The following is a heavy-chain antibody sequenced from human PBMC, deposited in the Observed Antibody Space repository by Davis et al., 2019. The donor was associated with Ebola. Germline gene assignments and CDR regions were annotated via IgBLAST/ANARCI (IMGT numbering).Heavy chain of an antibody. CDR3: ARLVSHYTNTWHWFDP. J-gene: IGHJ5*02. Sequence: SETLSLTCTVSGGSVSSGSYYWSWIRQPPGKGLEWIGSIYYSGSTYYNPSLKSRVTISVDTSKNQFSLRLSSVTAADTAVFYCARLVSHYTNTWHWFDPWGQGTLVTVSS. CDR1: GGSVSSGSYY. CDR2: IYYSGST. D-gene: IGHD2-2*02. V-gene: IGHV4-39*01.